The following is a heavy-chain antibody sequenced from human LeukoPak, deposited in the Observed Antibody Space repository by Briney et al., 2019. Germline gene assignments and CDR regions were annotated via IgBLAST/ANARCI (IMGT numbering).Heavy chain of an antibody. CDR3: ARLHFYYYYMDV. Sequence: SETLSLTCAVYGGSFSGYYWSWIRQPPGKGLEWIGEINHGGSTNYNPSLKSRVTITVDTSKNQFSLKLSSVTAADTAVYYCARLHFYYYYMDVWGKGTTVTVSS. CDR2: INHGGST. V-gene: IGHV4-34*01. CDR1: GGSFSGYY. J-gene: IGHJ6*03.